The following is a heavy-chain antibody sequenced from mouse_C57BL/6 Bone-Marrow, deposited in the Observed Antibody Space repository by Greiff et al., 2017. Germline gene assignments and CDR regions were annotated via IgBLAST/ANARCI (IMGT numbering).Heavy chain of an antibody. J-gene: IGHJ2*01. CDR1: GFTFSDYG. Sequence: DVMLVASGGGLVKPGGSLKLSCAASGFTFSDYGMHWVRQAPEKGLEWVAYISSGSSTIYYADTVKGRFTISRDNAKNTLFLQMTSLRSEDTAMYYCARALSYGFDYWGQGTTLTVSS. D-gene: IGHD1-1*01. V-gene: IGHV5-17*01. CDR2: ISSGSSTI. CDR3: ARALSYGFDY.